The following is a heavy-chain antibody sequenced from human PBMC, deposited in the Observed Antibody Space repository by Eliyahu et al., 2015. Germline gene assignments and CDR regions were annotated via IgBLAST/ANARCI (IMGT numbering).Heavy chain of an antibody. J-gene: IGHJ4*02. CDR2: ISSDTTNI. Sequence: EVQLVESGGGLVKPGGSLRLSCGSSGFTFXPYXMNWVRQAPGKGLEWVSSISSDTTNIYYADSVRGRFTISRDNAKNSLYLQMNSLRAEDTAVYYCASIEGYDFWSGYYQEGNWGQGTLVTVSS. CDR1: GFTFXPYX. V-gene: IGHV3-21*01. CDR3: ASIEGYDFWSGYYQEGN. D-gene: IGHD3-3*01.